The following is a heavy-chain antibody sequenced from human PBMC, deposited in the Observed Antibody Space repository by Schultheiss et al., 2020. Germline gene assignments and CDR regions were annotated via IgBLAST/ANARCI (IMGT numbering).Heavy chain of an antibody. Sequence: GESLKISCKASGYTFTSYYMHWVRQAPGQGLEWMGWINPNSGGTNYTQKFQGRVTMTRDTPITTAYMELSRLKSDDTAVYYCARDVREIEEMASHSLPGYWGQGTLVTVSS. J-gene: IGHJ4*02. V-gene: IGHV1-2*02. D-gene: IGHD5-24*01. CDR1: GYTFTSYY. CDR3: ARDVREIEEMASHSLPGY. CDR2: INPNSGGT.